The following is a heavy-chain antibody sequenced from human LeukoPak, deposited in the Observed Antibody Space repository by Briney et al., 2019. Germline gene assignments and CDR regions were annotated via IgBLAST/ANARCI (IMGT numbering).Heavy chain of an antibody. CDR2: ISGSGGST. CDR3: AKDVMNSGSWGDY. J-gene: IGHJ4*02. V-gene: IGHV3-23*01. CDR1: GFTFSSYA. Sequence: PGASLRLSCAASGFTFSSYAMSWVRQAPGKGLEWVSAISGSGGSTYYADSVKGWFTISRDNSKNTLYLQMNSLRAEDTAVYYCAKDVMNSGSWGDYWGQGTLVTASS. D-gene: IGHD1-26*01.